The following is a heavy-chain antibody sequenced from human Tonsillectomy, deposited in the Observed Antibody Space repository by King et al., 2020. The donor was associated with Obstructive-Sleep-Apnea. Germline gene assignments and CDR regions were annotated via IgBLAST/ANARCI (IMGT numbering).Heavy chain of an antibody. J-gene: IGHJ4*02. V-gene: IGHV3-30*04. Sequence: VQLVESGGGVVQPGRSLRLSCAASGFTFTSYAMHWVRQAPGKGLEWVAVISYDGRNKYYADSVKGRFTISRGNSKNKLYLQMNSLRAEDTAVYYCGRDFTMITFGGVIVDWGQGTLVTVSS. D-gene: IGHD3-16*02. CDR2: ISYDGRNK. CDR1: GFTFTSYA. CDR3: GRDFTMITFGGVIVD.